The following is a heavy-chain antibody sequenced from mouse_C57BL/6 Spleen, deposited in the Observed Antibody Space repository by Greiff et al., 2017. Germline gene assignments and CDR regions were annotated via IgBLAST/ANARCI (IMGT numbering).Heavy chain of an antibody. CDR3: ARGYSNYGWFAY. CDR1: GYSITSGYY. D-gene: IGHD2-5*01. Sequence: EVKLVESGPGLVKPSQSLSLTCSVTGYSITSGYYWNWIRQFPGNKLEWMGYISYDGSNNYNPSLKNRISITRDTSKNQFFLKLNSVTTEDTATYYCARGYSNYGWFAYWGQGTLVTVSA. CDR2: ISYDGSN. V-gene: IGHV3-6*01. J-gene: IGHJ3*01.